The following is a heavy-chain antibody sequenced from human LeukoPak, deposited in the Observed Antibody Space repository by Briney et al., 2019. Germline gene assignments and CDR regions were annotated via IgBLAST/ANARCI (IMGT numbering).Heavy chain of an antibody. D-gene: IGHD3-3*01. V-gene: IGHV3-74*01. CDR3: ARAPSEIGGYYPEYFRH. Sequence: GGSLRLSCAASGFTFSSYWMHWLRQAPGKGLVWVSRIKSDGSTNYADSVKGRFTISRDNAKNTVSLQMNSLRAEDTGVYYCARAPSEIGGYYPEYFRHWGQGTLVSVS. CDR2: IKSDGST. CDR1: GFTFSSYW. J-gene: IGHJ1*01.